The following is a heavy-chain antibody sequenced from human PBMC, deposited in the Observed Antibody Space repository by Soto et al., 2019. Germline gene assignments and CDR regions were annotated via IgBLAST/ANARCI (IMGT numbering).Heavy chain of an antibody. Sequence: SETLSLTCTVSGASITQYYWNWILQSPGKGLEWIVSVSSTGSTVYNPSLTSRVTVSLDTSKNQFSLTLNSVTAADTAVYYCARDVGYYDRSGPHLDLWGQGSQVT. J-gene: IGHJ5*02. CDR2: VSSTGST. D-gene: IGHD3-22*01. CDR1: GASITQYY. V-gene: IGHV4-59*01. CDR3: ARDVGYYDRSGPHLDL.